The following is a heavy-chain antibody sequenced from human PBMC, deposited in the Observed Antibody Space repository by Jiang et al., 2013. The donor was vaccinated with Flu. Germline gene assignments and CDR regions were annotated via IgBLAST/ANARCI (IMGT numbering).Heavy chain of an antibody. CDR1: GLTFSRYS. V-gene: IGHV3-30*01. J-gene: IGHJ4*02. D-gene: IGHD6-19*01. CDR3: ATLAVAGSDLDS. CDR2: ILSDGTAQ. Sequence: VQLLESGGGEVQPGRSLRLSCAASGLTFSRYSMHWVRQAPGRGLEWVASILSDGTAQFYADSVKGRFTISRDNSKNMLYLQVNTLRTEDTAVLYCATLAVAGSDLDSWGQGTLVTVSS.